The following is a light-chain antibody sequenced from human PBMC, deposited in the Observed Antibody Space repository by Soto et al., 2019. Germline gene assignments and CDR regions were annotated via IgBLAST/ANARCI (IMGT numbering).Light chain of an antibody. J-gene: IGKJ5*01. CDR3: QQYYSYPT. Sequence: AIRMTQSPSSLSASTGDRVTITCRASQGISSYLAWYQQKPGKAPKLLIYAASTLQSGVPSRFSGSGSGTDFTLTISCLQPEDFATYYCQQYYSYPTFGQGTRLEI. V-gene: IGKV1-8*01. CDR1: QGISSY. CDR2: AAS.